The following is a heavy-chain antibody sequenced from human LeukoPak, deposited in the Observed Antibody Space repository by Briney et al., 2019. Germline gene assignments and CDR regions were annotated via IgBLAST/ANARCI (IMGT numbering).Heavy chain of an antibody. D-gene: IGHD6-19*01. Sequence: ASVKVSCKASGGTFSSYAISWVRQAPGQGLEWMGGIIPIFGTANYAQKFQGRVTITADKSTSTAYMELSSLRSEDTAVYYCARYSSGWQALDYWGQGTLVTVSS. CDR2: IIPIFGTA. CDR1: GGTFSSYA. J-gene: IGHJ4*02. V-gene: IGHV1-69*06. CDR3: ARYSSGWQALDY.